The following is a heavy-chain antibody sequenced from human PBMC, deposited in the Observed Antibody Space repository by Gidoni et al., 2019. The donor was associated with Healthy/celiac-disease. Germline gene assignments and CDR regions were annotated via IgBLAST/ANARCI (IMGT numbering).Heavy chain of an antibody. Sequence: QVQLVQSGAEVKKPGSSVKVSCKASGGTFSSYTISWVRQAPGQGLEWMGRIIPILGIANDAQKFQGRFTITADKSTSTAYMERSSLRSEDTAVYYCAREEGSYYYGSGSYYIGENWFDPWGQGTLVTVSS. CDR2: IIPILGIA. CDR3: AREEGSYYYGSGSYYIGENWFDP. V-gene: IGHV1-69*08. D-gene: IGHD3-10*01. J-gene: IGHJ5*02. CDR1: GGTFSSYT.